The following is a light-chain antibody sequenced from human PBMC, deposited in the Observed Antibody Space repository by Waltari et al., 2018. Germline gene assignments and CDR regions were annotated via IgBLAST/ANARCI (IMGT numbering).Light chain of an antibody. J-gene: IGLJ2*01. CDR3: GPYGGSNNVVV. CDR1: SSDVGGYNY. Sequence: QSALTQPPSASGSPGQSVTISCTGTSSDVGGYNYVSWYQQHPGKAPKLMIYEVSKRPSGVPARFSGSKSGNAASLTVSGLQAEDEADYYGGPYGGSNNVVVFGGGTKLTVL. CDR2: EVS. V-gene: IGLV2-8*01.